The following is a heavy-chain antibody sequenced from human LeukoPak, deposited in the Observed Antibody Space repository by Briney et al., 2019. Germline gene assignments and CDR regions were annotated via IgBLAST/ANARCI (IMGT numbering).Heavy chain of an antibody. CDR1: GFTFSRYG. CDR2: ISYDGSNK. CDR3: AKIGVSGSTGNWFDP. V-gene: IGHV3-30*18. Sequence: PGGSLRLSCAASGFTFSRYGMYWVRQAPGKGLEWVAIISYDGSNKYYADSVKGRFTISRDNSKNTLYLQMNSLRVEDTAVNYCAKIGVSGSTGNWFDPWGQGTLVTVSS. J-gene: IGHJ5*02. D-gene: IGHD3-10*01.